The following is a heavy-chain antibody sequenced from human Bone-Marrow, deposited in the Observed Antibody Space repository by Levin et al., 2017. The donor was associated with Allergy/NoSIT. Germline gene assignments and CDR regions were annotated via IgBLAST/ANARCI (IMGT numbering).Heavy chain of an antibody. CDR1: GFKFKNCG. D-gene: IGHD7-27*01. Sequence: GGSLRLSCAASGFKFKNCGMTWVRQAPGKGLEWVSTISGSGYDTYYADSVKGRFTISRDNSAKTVSLQMNSLSADDTAVYYCAKKGPGDAIDITETFDYWGQGTLVTVSS. V-gene: IGHV3-23*01. CDR3: AKKGPGDAIDITETFDY. CDR2: ISGSGYDT. J-gene: IGHJ4*02.